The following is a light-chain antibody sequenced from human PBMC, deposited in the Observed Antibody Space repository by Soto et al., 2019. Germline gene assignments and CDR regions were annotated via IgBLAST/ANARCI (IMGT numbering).Light chain of an antibody. Sequence: DMALTQTPSFVSASPGENVTLTCRASQGISSWLAWYQQKPGKAPKLLIYAATILQSGVPSRFSGSESGTDFSLTISSLQPEDFATYFCQQSSDFPLTFGGGTKVDIK. V-gene: IGKV1-12*01. CDR2: AAT. J-gene: IGKJ4*01. CDR1: QGISSW. CDR3: QQSSDFPLT.